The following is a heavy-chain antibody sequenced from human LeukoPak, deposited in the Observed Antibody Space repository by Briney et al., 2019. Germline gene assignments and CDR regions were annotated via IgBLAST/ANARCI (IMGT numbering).Heavy chain of an antibody. V-gene: IGHV3-30-3*01. CDR3: ARAARPTSDTRGSYWYYFDC. CDR2: ISYDGSNK. D-gene: IGHD3-22*01. J-gene: IGHJ4*02. Sequence: GGSLRLSCAASGFTFSSYAMHWVRQAPGKGLEWVAVISYDGSNKYYADSVKGRFTISRDNSKNTLYLQMNSLRAEDTAVYYCARAARPTSDTRGSYWYYFDCWGQGILVTVSS. CDR1: GFTFSSYA.